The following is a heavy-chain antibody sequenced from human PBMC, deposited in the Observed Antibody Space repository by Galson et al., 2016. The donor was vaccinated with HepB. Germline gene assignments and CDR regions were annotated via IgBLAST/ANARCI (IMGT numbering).Heavy chain of an antibody. V-gene: IGHV4-34*09. D-gene: IGHD4-11*01. CDR3: ASVPPYSNYLGFDY. J-gene: IGHJ4*02. Sequence: RQPPGKGLEWIGKIYHTGNIDYNPSLKSRVTISVDTSKNQFSLKLSSVTAADTAVYYCASVPPYSNYLGFDYWGQGTLVTVSS. CDR2: IYHTGNI.